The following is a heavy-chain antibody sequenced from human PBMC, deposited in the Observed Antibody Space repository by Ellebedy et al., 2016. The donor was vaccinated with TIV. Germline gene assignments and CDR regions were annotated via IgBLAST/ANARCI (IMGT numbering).Heavy chain of an antibody. J-gene: IGHJ4*02. D-gene: IGHD3-10*01. CDR3: ARERSITMVRGVISY. CDR2: INPNSGGT. V-gene: IGHV1-2*02. CDR1: GYTFTGYY. Sequence: ASVKVSCXASGYTFTGYYMHWVRQAPGQGLEWMGWINPNSGGTNYAQKFQGRVTMTRDTSISTAYMELSRLRSDDTAVYYCARERSITMVRGVISYWGQGTLVTVSS.